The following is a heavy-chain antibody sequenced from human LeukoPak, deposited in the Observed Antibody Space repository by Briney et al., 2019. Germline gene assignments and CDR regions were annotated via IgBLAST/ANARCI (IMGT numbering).Heavy chain of an antibody. Sequence: ASVKVSCKASGYTFTSYAMNWVRQAPGQGLEWMGWINTNTGNPTYAQGFTGRFVFSLDTSVSTAYLQISSLKAEDTAVYYCARAFQGDIVVVPADFYYYYYMDVWGKGTTVTVSS. D-gene: IGHD2-2*01. J-gene: IGHJ6*03. CDR2: INTNTGNP. CDR3: ARAFQGDIVVVPADFYYYYYMDV. CDR1: GYTFTSYA. V-gene: IGHV7-4-1*02.